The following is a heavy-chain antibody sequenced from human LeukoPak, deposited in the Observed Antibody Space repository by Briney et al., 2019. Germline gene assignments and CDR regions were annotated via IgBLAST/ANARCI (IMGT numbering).Heavy chain of an antibody. Sequence: SETLSLTCTVSGGSISSGSYYWSWIRQPPGKGLEWIGYIYYSGSTNYNPSLKSRVTISVDTSKNQFSLKLSSVTAADTAVYYCARDARYCSGGSCDDAFDIWGQGTMVTVSS. V-gene: IGHV4-61*01. D-gene: IGHD2-15*01. CDR1: GGSISSGSYY. CDR3: ARDARYCSGGSCDDAFDI. CDR2: IYYSGST. J-gene: IGHJ3*02.